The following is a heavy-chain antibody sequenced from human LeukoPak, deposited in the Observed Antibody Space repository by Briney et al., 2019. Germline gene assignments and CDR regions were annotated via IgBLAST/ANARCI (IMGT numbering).Heavy chain of an antibody. D-gene: IGHD2-2*01. CDR1: GFTFSSYS. Sequence: PGGSLRLSCAASGFTFSSYSMNWVRQAPGKGLEWVSSISSISSYIYYADSEKGRFNISRDNAKTSMYLQMNRLRDEDTAVYYCARGYCSSTSCYASGYWGQGTLVTVSS. V-gene: IGHV3-21*01. CDR2: ISSISSYI. J-gene: IGHJ4*02. CDR3: ARGYCSSTSCYASGY.